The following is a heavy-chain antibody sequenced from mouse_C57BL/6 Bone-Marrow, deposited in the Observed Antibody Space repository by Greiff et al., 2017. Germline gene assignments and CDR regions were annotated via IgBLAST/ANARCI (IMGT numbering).Heavy chain of an antibody. CDR3: TSYYFDY. CDR2: IDPENGDT. Sequence: VQLQQSGAELVRPGASVKLSCTASGFNIKDDYMHWVKQRPEQGLEWIGWIDPENGDTESASKFQGKATITADQSSNTAYLQLSSLTSEDTAVYYCTSYYFDYWGQGTTLTVSS. J-gene: IGHJ2*01. V-gene: IGHV14-4*01. CDR1: GFNIKDDY.